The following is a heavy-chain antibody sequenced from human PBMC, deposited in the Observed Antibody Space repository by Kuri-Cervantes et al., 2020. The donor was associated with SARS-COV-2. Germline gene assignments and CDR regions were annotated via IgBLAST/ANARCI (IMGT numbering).Heavy chain of an antibody. CDR3: ARGGGDSNYPLPLYYMDV. CDR2: ISYDGSNK. CDR1: GFTFSSYA. V-gene: IGHV3-30-3*01. J-gene: IGHJ6*03. Sequence: GESLKISCAASGFTFSSYAMHWVRQAPGKGLEWVAVISYDGSNKYYADSVKGRFTISRDNSKNTLYLQMNSLRAEDTAVYYCARGGGDSNYPLPLYYMDVWGKGTTVTVSS. D-gene: IGHD4-11*01.